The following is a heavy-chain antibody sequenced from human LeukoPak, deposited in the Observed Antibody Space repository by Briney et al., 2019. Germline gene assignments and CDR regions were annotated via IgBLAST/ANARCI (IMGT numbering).Heavy chain of an antibody. J-gene: IGHJ4*02. CDR1: GGSISSSSYY. Sequence: PSETLSLTCTVSGGSISSSSYYWGWIRQPPGKGLEWIGSIYYSGSTYYNPSLKSRVTISVDTSKNQFSLKLSSVTAADTAVYYCARDHPEYYDSSGRRKYYFDYWGQGTLVTVSS. CDR2: IYYSGST. CDR3: ARDHPEYYDSSGRRKYYFDY. V-gene: IGHV4-39*07. D-gene: IGHD3-22*01.